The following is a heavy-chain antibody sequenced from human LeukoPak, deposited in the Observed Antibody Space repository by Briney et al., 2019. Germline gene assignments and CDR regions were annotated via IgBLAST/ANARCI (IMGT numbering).Heavy chain of an antibody. J-gene: IGHJ5*02. V-gene: IGHV3-64*01. CDR2: ISSNGDGT. D-gene: IGHD1-1*01. CDR3: ARGQRTFDP. Sequence: GGSLRLSCAASGFTFSSYAMHWVRQAPGKGLEYVSAISSNGDGTYYANSVKGRFTISRDNAKNSLYLQMNSLRAEDTAVYYCARGQRTFDPWGQGTLVTVSS. CDR1: GFTFSSYA.